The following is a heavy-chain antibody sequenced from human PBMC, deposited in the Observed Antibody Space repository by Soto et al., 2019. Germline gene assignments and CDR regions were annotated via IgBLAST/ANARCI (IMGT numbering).Heavy chain of an antibody. Sequence: EVQLVESGGGLVQPGRSLRLSCAASGFTFDDYAMHWVRQAPGKGLERVSGISWNSGSIGYADSVKGRFTISRDNAKNSLYLQMNSLRAEDTALYYCAREYSSSSGGGLDYWGQGTLVTVSS. V-gene: IGHV3-9*01. J-gene: IGHJ4*02. CDR3: AREYSSSSGGGLDY. D-gene: IGHD6-6*01. CDR1: GFTFDDYA. CDR2: ISWNSGSI.